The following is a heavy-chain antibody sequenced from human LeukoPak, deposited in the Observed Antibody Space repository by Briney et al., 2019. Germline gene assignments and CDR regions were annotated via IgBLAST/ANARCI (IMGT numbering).Heavy chain of an antibody. V-gene: IGHV4-39*02. Sequence: PSETLSLTCTVSGGSISSSSYYWGWIRQPPGKGLEWIGSIYYSGSTYYNPSLKSRVTISVDTSKNQFSLKLSSVTAADTAVYYCAREYGTGYYGGWSWFDPWGQGTLVTVSS. CDR1: GGSISSSSYY. J-gene: IGHJ5*02. CDR3: AREYGTGYYGGWSWFDP. CDR2: IYYSGST. D-gene: IGHD3-9*01.